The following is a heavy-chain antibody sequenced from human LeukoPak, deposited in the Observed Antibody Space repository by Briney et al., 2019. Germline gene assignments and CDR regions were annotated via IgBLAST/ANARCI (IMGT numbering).Heavy chain of an antibody. Sequence: SGDNTSYADSAKGRFTISRDNSKNTLYLQMNSLRAEDTAVYYCAKGSGYDTDFDYWGQGTLVTVSS. V-gene: IGHV3-23*01. CDR2: SGDNT. CDR3: AKGSGYDTDFDY. J-gene: IGHJ4*02. D-gene: IGHD3-9*01.